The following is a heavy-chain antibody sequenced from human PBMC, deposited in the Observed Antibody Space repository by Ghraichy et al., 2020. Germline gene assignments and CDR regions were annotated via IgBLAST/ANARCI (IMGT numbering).Heavy chain of an antibody. D-gene: IGHD3-10*01. J-gene: IGHJ4*02. CDR1: GFTFSSYA. V-gene: IGHV3-23*01. Sequence: GGSLRLSCAASGFTFSSYAMSWVRQAPGKGLEWVSAISGSGGSTYYADSVKGRFTISRDNSKNTLYLQMNSLRAEDTAVYYCAKDFLGRIRGVIITPYFDCWGQGTLVTVSS. CDR3: AKDFLGRIRGVIITPYFDC. CDR2: ISGSGGST.